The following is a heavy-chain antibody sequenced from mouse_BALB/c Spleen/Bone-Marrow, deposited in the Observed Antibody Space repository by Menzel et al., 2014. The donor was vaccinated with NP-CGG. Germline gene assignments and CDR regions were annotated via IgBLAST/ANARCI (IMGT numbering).Heavy chain of an antibody. J-gene: IGHJ1*01. CDR2: IDPSDSET. Sequence: IDPSDSETHYNQKFKDKATLTVDKSSSTAYIQLSSLTSEDSAVYYCARSHGYYPYWYFDVWGAGTTVTVSS. D-gene: IGHD2-3*01. V-gene: IGHV1-52*01. CDR3: ARSHGYYPYWYFDV.